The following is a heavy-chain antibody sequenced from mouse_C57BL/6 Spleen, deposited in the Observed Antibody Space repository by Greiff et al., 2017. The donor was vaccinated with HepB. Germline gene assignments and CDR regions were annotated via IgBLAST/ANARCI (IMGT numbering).Heavy chain of an antibody. CDR3: KEGAY. Sequence: VQLQQSGTVLARPGASVKMSCKTSGYTFTSYWMHWVKQRPGQGLEWIGAIYPGNSDTSYNQKFKGKAKLTAAPSASTAYMELSSLTNEDAAVYYCKEGAYWGQGTLVTVSA. V-gene: IGHV1-5*01. CDR1: GYTFTSYW. CDR2: IYPGNSDT. J-gene: IGHJ3*01.